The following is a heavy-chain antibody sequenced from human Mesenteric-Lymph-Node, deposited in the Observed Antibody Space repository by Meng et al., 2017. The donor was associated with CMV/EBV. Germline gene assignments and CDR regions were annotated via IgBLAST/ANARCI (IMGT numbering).Heavy chain of an antibody. CDR3: ARRGLQYSPLYYYYGLDV. V-gene: IGHV4-31*03. CDR2: IYYSANT. J-gene: IGHJ6*02. CDR1: GASISSSGSY. D-gene: IGHD4-11*01. Sequence: SETLSLTCTVSGASISSSGSYWSWVRQHPGKGLEWIGYIYYSANTYYNPSLKSRVTMSLDTSKNQFSLNLSSVTAADTAVYYCARRGLQYSPLYYYYGLDVWGHGTTVTVSS.